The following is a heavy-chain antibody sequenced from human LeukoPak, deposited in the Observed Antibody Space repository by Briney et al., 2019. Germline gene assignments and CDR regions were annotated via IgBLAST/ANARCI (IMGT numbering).Heavy chain of an antibody. CDR1: GFTFSSYA. CDR2: ISGSGGST. D-gene: IGHD3-10*01. J-gene: IGHJ4*02. CDR3: AKAGSGSYYRRGY. Sequence: GGSLRLSCAASGFTFSSYAMNWVRQAPGKGLEWVSAISGSGGSTYYADSVKGRFTISRDNSKNTLYLQMNSLRAEDTAVYYCAKAGSGSYYRRGYWGQGTLVTVSS. V-gene: IGHV3-23*01.